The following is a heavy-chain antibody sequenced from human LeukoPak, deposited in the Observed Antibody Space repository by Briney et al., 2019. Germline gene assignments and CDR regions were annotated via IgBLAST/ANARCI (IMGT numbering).Heavy chain of an antibody. J-gene: IGHJ3*02. CDR1: GGSISSGSYY. Sequence: SETLSLTCTVSGGSISSGSYYWSWIRQPAGKGLEWIGRIYTSGSTNYNPSLKSRVTMSVDTSKSQFSLKLSSVTAADTAVYYCARDFSLRFLEWFNAFDIWGQGTMVTVSS. D-gene: IGHD3-3*01. CDR2: IYTSGST. V-gene: IGHV4-61*02. CDR3: ARDFSLRFLEWFNAFDI.